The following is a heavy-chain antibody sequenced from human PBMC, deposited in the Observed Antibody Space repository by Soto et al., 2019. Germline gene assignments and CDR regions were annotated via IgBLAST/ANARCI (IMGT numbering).Heavy chain of an antibody. CDR3: ARGDYYGSGSFAGMDV. V-gene: IGHV1-69*01. Sequence: QVQLVQSGAEVKKPGSSVKVSCKASGGTFSSYAISWVRQAPGQGLEWMGGIIPISGTANYAQKFQGRVTITADESTSTAYMELSSLRSEDTAVYYCARGDYYGSGSFAGMDVWGQGTTVTVSS. CDR1: GGTFSSYA. D-gene: IGHD3-10*01. J-gene: IGHJ6*02. CDR2: IIPISGTA.